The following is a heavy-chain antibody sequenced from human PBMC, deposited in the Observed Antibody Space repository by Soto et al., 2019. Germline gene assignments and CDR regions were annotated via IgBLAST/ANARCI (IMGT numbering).Heavy chain of an antibody. V-gene: IGHV3-11*05. CDR1: GFTFSDSY. D-gene: IGHD3-10*01. J-gene: IGHJ3*02. CDR3: ARDRYYYGSGVLGALDI. CDR2: ISTSSGYT. Sequence: QVQLVESGGGLVKPGGSLRLSCAASGFTFSDSYMKWIRLTPGKGLEWVSYISTSSGYTRYVGSVKSRITISRDNANNSLYLQKYSLSAVDTVVYDCARDRYYYGSGVLGALDIWGQGTMVSVSS.